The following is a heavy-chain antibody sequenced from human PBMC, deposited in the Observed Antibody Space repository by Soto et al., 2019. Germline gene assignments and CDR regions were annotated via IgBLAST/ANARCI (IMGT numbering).Heavy chain of an antibody. CDR2: IIPIFGTA. CDR1: GGTFSSYA. Sequence: QVQLVQSGAEVKKPGSSVKVSCKASGGTFSSYAISWVRQAPGQGLEWMGGIIPIFGTANYAQKFQGRVTITADESTSTAYMELSSLRSEDTAVYYCARLYCSDGSCYYYYYGMDVWGQGTTVTVSS. V-gene: IGHV1-69*01. CDR3: ARLYCSDGSCYYYYYGMDV. D-gene: IGHD2-15*01. J-gene: IGHJ6*02.